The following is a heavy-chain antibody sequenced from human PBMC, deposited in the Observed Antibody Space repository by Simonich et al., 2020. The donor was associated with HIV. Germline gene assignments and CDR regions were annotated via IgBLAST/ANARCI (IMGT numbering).Heavy chain of an antibody. CDR2: INTNTGNP. V-gene: IGHV7-4-1*02. J-gene: IGHJ4*02. Sequence: QVQLVQSGSELKKPGASVKVSCKASGYSFNTNPMNWVRQAPAQGLEWMGWINTNTGNPTYAQGFTVRFVLSLDTSVSTAFLQINSLKAEDTAVYFCAREGGRGSITMVRPRAFDSWGQGTLVTVSS. CDR3: AREGGRGSITMVRPRAFDS. D-gene: IGHD3-10*01. CDR1: GYSFNTNP.